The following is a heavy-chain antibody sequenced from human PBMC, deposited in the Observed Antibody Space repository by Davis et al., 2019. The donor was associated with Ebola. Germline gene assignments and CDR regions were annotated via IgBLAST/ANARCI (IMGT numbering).Heavy chain of an antibody. CDR2: IQYGGTKE. V-gene: IGHV3-30*02. CDR1: GFTFSSYG. CDR3: AKDTSNIWFDI. D-gene: IGHD1-26*01. Sequence: GGSLRLSCAASGFTFSSYGMHWVRQTPGKGLEWVAFIQYGGTKEFYAESVKGRFTISRDNSKNTLYLQMNSLRAEDTAIYYCAKDTSNIWFDIWGQGTNVTVSS. J-gene: IGHJ3*02.